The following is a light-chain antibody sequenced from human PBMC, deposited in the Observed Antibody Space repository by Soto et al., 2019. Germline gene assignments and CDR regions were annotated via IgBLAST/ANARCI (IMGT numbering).Light chain of an antibody. CDR3: QQYGSSSLT. Sequence: EIVLTQSPGTLSLSPGERATLSCRASQSVNNNYLAWYQQKPGQAPRLLIYGASSRATGIPDRFSGSGSGTDFTLTISRLEPEDFAVYYCQQYGSSSLTFGGGTKVEI. V-gene: IGKV3-20*01. CDR2: GAS. CDR1: QSVNNNY. J-gene: IGKJ4*01.